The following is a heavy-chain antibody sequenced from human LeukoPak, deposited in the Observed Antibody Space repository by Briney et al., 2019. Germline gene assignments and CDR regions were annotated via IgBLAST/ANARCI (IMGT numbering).Heavy chain of an antibody. J-gene: IGHJ6*02. Sequence: SETLSLTCAVYGGSFSGYYWSWIRQPPGKGLEWIGEINHSGSTNYNPSLKSRVTISVDTSKNQFSLKLSSVTAADTALYHCARASGKGLDYYYYGMDVWGQGTTVTVSS. V-gene: IGHV4-34*01. D-gene: IGHD3-10*01. CDR2: INHSGST. CDR3: ARASGKGLDYYYYGMDV. CDR1: GGSFSGYY.